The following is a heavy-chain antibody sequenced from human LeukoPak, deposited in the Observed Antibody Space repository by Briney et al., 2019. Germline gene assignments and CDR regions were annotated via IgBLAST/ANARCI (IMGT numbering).Heavy chain of an antibody. J-gene: IGHJ4*02. Sequence: ASVKVSCKASGGTFSSYAISWVRQAPGQGLEWMGWISAYNGNTNYAQKLQGRVTMTTDTSTSTAYMELRSLRSDDTAVYYCARDPPNWAKDYWGQGTLVTVSS. V-gene: IGHV1-18*01. CDR1: GGTFSSYA. CDR2: ISAYNGNT. CDR3: ARDPPNWAKDY. D-gene: IGHD7-27*01.